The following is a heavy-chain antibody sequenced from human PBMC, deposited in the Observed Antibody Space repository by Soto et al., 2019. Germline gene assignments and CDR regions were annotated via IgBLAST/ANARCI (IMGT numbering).Heavy chain of an antibody. Sequence: SETLSLTCAVSGNCFSSGGYSWSWIRQPPGKGLEWIGYIYHSGSTYYNPSLKSRVTISVDRSKNQFSLKLSSVTAADTAVYYCARVPGPWGQGTLVTVTS. CDR3: ARVPGP. CDR1: GNCFSSGGYS. D-gene: IGHD7-27*01. CDR2: IYHSGST. V-gene: IGHV4-30-2*01. J-gene: IGHJ5*02.